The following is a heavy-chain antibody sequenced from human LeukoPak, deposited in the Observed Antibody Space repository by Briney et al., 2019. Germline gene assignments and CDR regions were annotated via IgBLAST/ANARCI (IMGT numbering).Heavy chain of an antibody. CDR2: IYYSGST. J-gene: IGHJ4*02. V-gene: IGHV4-59*01. CDR3: TRANGYGLIDY. D-gene: IGHD3-10*01. Sequence: ASETLSLTCTVSGGSISSYYWSWIRQPPGKGLEWIGYIYYSGSTNYNPSLKSRVTISVDTSKNQFSLKLSSVTAADTAVYYCTRANGYGLIDYWGQGTLVTVSS. CDR1: GGSISSYY.